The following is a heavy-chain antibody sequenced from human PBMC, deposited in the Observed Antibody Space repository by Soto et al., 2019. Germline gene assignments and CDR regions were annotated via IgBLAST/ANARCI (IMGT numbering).Heavy chain of an antibody. V-gene: IGHV3-7*05. D-gene: IGHD6-19*01. Sequence: GGSLRLSCAASGFTFSSYSMNWVRQAPGKGLEWVAHIKQDGSEKNYVDSVKGRFTISRDNSKITLFLQMNTLRVEDTAVYYCAKAVSGGWPNYFDPWGQGTLVTVSS. CDR1: GFTFSSYS. J-gene: IGHJ5*02. CDR2: IKQDGSEK. CDR3: AKAVSGGWPNYFDP.